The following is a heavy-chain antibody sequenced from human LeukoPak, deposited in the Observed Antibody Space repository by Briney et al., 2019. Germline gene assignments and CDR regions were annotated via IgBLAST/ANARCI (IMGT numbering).Heavy chain of an antibody. V-gene: IGHV3-7*01. CDR3: ARDIPRGARYLDL. Sequence: GGSLRLSCAASGFTFSSYWMTWVRQAPGKGREGAANIDQDGSEKNYVDSVKGRFTISRDNGKNSLYLQMNSLRVGDTAVYYCARDIPRGARYLDLWGQGALVTVSS. CDR1: GFTFSSYW. D-gene: IGHD1-14*01. CDR2: IDQDGSEK. J-gene: IGHJ5*02.